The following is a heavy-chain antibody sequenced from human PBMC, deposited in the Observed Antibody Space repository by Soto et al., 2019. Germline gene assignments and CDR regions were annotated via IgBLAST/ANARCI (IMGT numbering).Heavy chain of an antibody. CDR2: MNDSGST. CDR3: ARHLYSGESSGYYGY. D-gene: IGHD3-22*01. V-gene: IGHV4-59*08. Sequence: SETLSLTCSFSGGSVTSHYLTWIRQSPGKGLEWIGYMNDSGSTSYNPSLKSRVTISVDTSKNQFSLKLTSVTAADTAVYYCARHLYSGESSGYYGYWGQGALVTVSS. CDR1: GGSVTSHY. J-gene: IGHJ4*02.